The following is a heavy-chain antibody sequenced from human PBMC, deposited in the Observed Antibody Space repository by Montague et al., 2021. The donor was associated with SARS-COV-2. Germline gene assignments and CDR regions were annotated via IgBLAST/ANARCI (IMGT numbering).Heavy chain of an antibody. CDR1: GGSISSGCCY. Sequence: SETLSLTCSVYGGSISSGCCYWTWMRHPPGKGLVWLVSIYFTGGCYPNHSLQSRATLSIDRSKNQLYLNLSSVTDAATSVYYCGSAMVWPGGWFDPWGQGIQATVSS. D-gene: IGHD2-8*01. V-gene: IGHV4-39*07. J-gene: IGHJ5*02. CDR3: GSAMVWPGGWFDP. CDR2: IYFTGGC.